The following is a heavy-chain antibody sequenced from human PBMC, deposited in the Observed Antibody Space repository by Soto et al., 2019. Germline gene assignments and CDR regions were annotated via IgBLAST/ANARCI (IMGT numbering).Heavy chain of an antibody. CDR3: AKQYSSSWHSEYFQH. J-gene: IGHJ1*01. V-gene: IGHV3-23*01. CDR2: ISGSGGST. Sequence: VGSLRLSCAASGFTFSSYAMSWVRQAPGKGLEWVSAISGSGGSTYYADSVKGRFTISRDNSKNTLYLQMNSLRAEDTAVYYCAKQYSSSWHSEYFQHWGQGTLVTVSS. CDR1: GFTFSSYA. D-gene: IGHD6-13*01.